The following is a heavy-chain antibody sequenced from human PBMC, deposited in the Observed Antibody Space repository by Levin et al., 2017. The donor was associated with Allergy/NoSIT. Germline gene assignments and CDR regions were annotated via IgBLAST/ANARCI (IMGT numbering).Heavy chain of an antibody. CDR2: IKSKTDGGTT. V-gene: IGHV3-15*01. Sequence: LSLTCAASGFTFSNAWMSWVRQAPGKGLEWVGRIKSKTDGGTTDYAAPVKGRFTISRDDSKNTLYLQMNSLKTEDTAVYYCTTDFSGSPDVWGKGTTVTVSS. J-gene: IGHJ6*04. D-gene: IGHD3-10*01. CDR3: TTDFSGSPDV. CDR1: GFTFSNAW.